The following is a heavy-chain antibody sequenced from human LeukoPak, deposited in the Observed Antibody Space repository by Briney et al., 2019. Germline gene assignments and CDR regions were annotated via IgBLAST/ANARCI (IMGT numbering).Heavy chain of an antibody. CDR3: ARVVGAAAGTVVPDHWFDP. CDR1: GGSISSYY. Sequence: PSETLSLTCTVSGGSISSYYWSWIRQPPGKGLEWIGYIYYSGSTNYNPSLKSRVTISVDTSKNQFSLKLSSVTAADTAVYYCARVVGAAAGTVVPDHWFDPGGQGTLVTVSS. D-gene: IGHD6-13*01. J-gene: IGHJ5*02. V-gene: IGHV4-59*01. CDR2: IYYSGST.